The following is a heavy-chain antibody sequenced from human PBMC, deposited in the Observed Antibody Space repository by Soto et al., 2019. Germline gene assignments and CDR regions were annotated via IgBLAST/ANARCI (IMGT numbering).Heavy chain of an antibody. CDR3: ARAKGEDDFWSGYSDYYYYMDV. J-gene: IGHJ6*03. CDR1: GFTFSSYS. Sequence: GGSLRLSCAASGFTFSSYSMNWVRQAPGKGLEWVSYISSSSSTIYYADFVKGRFTISRDNAKNSLYLQMNSLRAEDTAVYYCARAKGEDDFWSGYSDYYYYMDVWGKGTTVTVSS. V-gene: IGHV3-48*01. D-gene: IGHD3-3*01. CDR2: ISSSSSTI.